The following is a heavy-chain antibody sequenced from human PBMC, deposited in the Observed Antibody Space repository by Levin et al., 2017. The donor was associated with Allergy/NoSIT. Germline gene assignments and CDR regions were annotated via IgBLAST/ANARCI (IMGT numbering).Heavy chain of an antibody. CDR1: GDSVSSNSAA. V-gene: IGHV6-1*01. CDR2: TFYRSKWYN. Sequence: SETLSLTCAISGDSVSSNSAAWNWIRQSPSRGLEWLGRTFYRSKWYNEYAVSVKGRITINPDTSKNQFSLQLNSVTPEDTAVYYCTSGTAVSGTGDSWGQGTLVTVSS. J-gene: IGHJ4*02. D-gene: IGHD6-19*01. CDR3: TSGTAVSGTGDS.